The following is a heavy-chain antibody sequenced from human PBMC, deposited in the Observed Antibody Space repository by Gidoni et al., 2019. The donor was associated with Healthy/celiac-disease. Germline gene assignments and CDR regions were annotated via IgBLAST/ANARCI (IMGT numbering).Heavy chain of an antibody. Sequence: EVQLVESGGGLVKPGWSLSLSCAASGFTFSNAWMSSVRQDPGKGLEWVCRNKSKTDGGTTDYAAPVKGRFTIARDDSKNTLYLQMNSLKTEDTAVYYCTTDQRYSSGWYSWGPNYYYYGMDVWGQGTTVTVSS. CDR2: NKSKTDGGTT. D-gene: IGHD6-19*01. V-gene: IGHV3-15*01. CDR1: GFTFSNAW. CDR3: TTDQRYSSGWYSWGPNYYYYGMDV. J-gene: IGHJ6*02.